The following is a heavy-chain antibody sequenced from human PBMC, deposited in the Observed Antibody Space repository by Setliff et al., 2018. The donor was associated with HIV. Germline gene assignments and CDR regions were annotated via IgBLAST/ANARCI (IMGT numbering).Heavy chain of an antibody. J-gene: IGHJ6*03. V-gene: IGHV4-34*01. CDR3: ARGSVFWDRGNHYQYMDV. CDR1: GGSFSGYF. D-gene: IGHD3-10*01. Sequence: SETLSLTCAIYGGSFSGYFWIWIRQPPGKGLEWIGEINHRGSIYYNSSLKSRVTIAVDTSKNQFSLNLSAVTAADTAVYYCARGSVFWDRGNHYQYMDVWAKGTTVTASS. CDR2: INHRGSI.